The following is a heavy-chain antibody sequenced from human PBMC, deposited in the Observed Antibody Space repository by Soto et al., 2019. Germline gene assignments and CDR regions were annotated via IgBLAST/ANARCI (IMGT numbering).Heavy chain of an antibody. CDR2: INPNSGGT. CDR1: GYTFTGYY. CDR3: ARAFDDYGSGSYPDY. J-gene: IGHJ4*02. D-gene: IGHD3-10*01. Sequence: SSVKVSCKASGYTFTGYYMHWGRQAPGQGLEWMGWINPNSGGTNYAQKFQGWVTMTRDTSISAAYMELSRLRSDDTAVYYCARAFDDYGSGSYPDYWGQGTLVTAAS. V-gene: IGHV1-2*04.